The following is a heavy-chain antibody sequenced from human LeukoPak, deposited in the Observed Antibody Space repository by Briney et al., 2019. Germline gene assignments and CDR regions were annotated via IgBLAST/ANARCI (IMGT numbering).Heavy chain of an antibody. J-gene: IGHJ4*02. V-gene: IGHV3-23*01. D-gene: IGHD3-3*01. CDR2: ISGSGGST. CDR1: GDKFSHYA. Sequence: GGSLRLSCVACGDKFSHYAMSLVRQAPGKGLEWVSAISGSGGSTYYADSVKGRFTTSRDNSKNTLYLQMNSLRAEDRARYYSASSARGNTRYPIYNWGQGTLVTVSS. CDR3: ASSARGNTRYPIYN.